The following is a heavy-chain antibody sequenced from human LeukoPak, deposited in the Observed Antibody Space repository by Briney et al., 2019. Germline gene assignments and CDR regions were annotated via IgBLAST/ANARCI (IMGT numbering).Heavy chain of an antibody. CDR1: GESVSRNDAA. V-gene: IGHV6-1*01. Sequence: SQTLSLTCAISGESVSRNDAAWSWIRQSPSRGLEWLGRTYYRSQWYSEYAVSVKSRISINADTSKNQISLQLNSVTPEDTAVYYCARSQTGGTFDYWGQGALVTVSS. J-gene: IGHJ4*02. CDR2: TYYRSQWYS. D-gene: IGHD1-26*01. CDR3: ARSQTGGTFDY.